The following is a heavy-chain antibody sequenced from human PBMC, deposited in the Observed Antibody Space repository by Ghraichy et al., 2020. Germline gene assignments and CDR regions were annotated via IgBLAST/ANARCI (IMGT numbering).Heavy chain of an antibody. D-gene: IGHD2-2*01. CDR3: ARDWGSSSSGGLGP. CDR1: GVSISTYY. V-gene: IGHV4-59*01. CDR2: LYDSGST. Sequence: SQTLSLTCTVSGVSISTYYWSWIRQPPGKGLEWIGYLYDSGSTNYNPSLKSRVTISVDTSKNQLSLKLSSVTAADTAVYYCARDWGSSSSGGLGPRGQGTLVTVSS. J-gene: IGHJ5*02.